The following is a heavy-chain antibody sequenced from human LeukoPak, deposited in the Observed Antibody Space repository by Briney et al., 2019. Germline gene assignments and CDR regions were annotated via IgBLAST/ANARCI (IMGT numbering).Heavy chain of an antibody. V-gene: IGHV3-21*01. D-gene: IGHD1-26*01. Sequence: PGGSLRLSCAASGFTFSSYSMNWVRQAPGKGLEWVSSISSSSSYIYYADSVKGRFTISRDNAKNSLYLQMNSLRAEDTAVYYCARDGGSYSPFDCWGQGTLVTVSS. CDR2: ISSSSSYI. CDR1: GFTFSSYS. CDR3: ARDGGSYSPFDC. J-gene: IGHJ4*02.